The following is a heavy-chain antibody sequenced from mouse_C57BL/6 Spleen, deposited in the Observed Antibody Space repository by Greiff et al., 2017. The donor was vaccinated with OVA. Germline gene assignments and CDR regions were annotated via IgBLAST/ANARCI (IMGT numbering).Heavy chain of an antibody. D-gene: IGHD1-1*01. Sequence: QVQLKQSGAELAKPGASVKLSCKASGYTFTSYWMHWVKQRPIQGLEWIGNIDPSDSETHYNQKFKDKATLTVDKSSSTAYMQLSSLTSEDSAVYYCARDYEYFDVWGTGTTVTVSS. CDR2: IDPSDSET. CDR3: ARDYEYFDV. CDR1: GYTFTSYW. V-gene: IGHV1-52*01. J-gene: IGHJ1*03.